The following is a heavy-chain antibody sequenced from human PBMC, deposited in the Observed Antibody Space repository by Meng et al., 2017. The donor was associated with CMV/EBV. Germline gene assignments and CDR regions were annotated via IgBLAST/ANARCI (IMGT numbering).Heavy chain of an antibody. CDR2: IRGSCGST. J-gene: IGHJ4*02. V-gene: IGHV3-23*01. D-gene: IGHD2-2*02. CDR3: AKISGRTVSPYCSSTSCYTGRGYFDY. Sequence: GGSLRRSCAASGFTWSSYAMSWVRQAPGKGLEWVSAIRGSCGSTYYADSVKGRFTISRDNSKNTLYLQMNSLRAEDTAVYYCAKISGRTVSPYCSSTSCYTGRGYFDYWGQGTLVTVSS. CDR1: GFTWSSYA.